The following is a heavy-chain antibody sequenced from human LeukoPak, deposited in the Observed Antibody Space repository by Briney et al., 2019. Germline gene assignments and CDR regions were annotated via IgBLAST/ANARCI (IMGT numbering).Heavy chain of an antibody. CDR2: TTRMSIYK. CDR1: GFTFGSYT. CDR3: ARSSRELRGYAPWEVMPPFDY. J-gene: IGHJ4*02. V-gene: IGHV3-21*01. D-gene: IGHD4-23*01. Sequence: GGSRRPSCAPAGFTFGSYTINWVRQAQGGGLEWVSCTTRMSIYKYSADSVKGRFTVSRDNAKNSLYLQMNSLRAEDTAVYYCARSSRELRGYAPWEVMPPFDYWGQGTLVTVSS.